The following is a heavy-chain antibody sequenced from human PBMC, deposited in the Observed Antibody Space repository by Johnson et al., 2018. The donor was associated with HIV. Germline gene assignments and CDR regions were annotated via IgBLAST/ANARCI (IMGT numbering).Heavy chain of an antibody. Sequence: VLLVESGGGLVQPGGSLRLSCAASGFTVSSNNMSWVRQAPGKGLEWVSVINSGGSTYYADSVKGRFTISRDNSKNTLYLQMNSLRAEDTAVYYCAKAELMGALEGGAFDIWGQGTMVTVSS. CDR3: AKAELMGALEGGAFDI. CDR1: GFTVSSNN. CDR2: INSGGST. D-gene: IGHD1-26*01. V-gene: IGHV3-66*01. J-gene: IGHJ3*02.